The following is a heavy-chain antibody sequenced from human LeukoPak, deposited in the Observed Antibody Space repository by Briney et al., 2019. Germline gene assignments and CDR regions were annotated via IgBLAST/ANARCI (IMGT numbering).Heavy chain of an antibody. CDR3: SAGVGRTDFDY. Sequence: PGGSLRLSCAASGFTFSSYVMHWVRQAPGKGLEWVAVISYDGSNEYYADSVKGRFTISRDNSKNTLYLQMNSLKIEDTGVYYCSAGVGRTDFDYWGQGTLVTVSS. D-gene: IGHD1/OR15-1a*01. V-gene: IGHV3-30-3*01. CDR2: ISYDGSNE. CDR1: GFTFSSYV. J-gene: IGHJ4*02.